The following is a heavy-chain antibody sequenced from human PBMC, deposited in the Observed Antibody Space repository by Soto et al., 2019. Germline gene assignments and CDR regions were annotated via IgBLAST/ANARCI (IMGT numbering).Heavy chain of an antibody. V-gene: IGHV3-11*01. D-gene: IGHD6-19*01. Sequence: QVQLVESGGGLVKPGGSLRLSCAASGFSFSDHYMSWIRQAPGKGLEWVSYISSSGTTMYTADSVKGRFTISRDNAKNSLYLQMNSLGDEDTAVYYCARDGGFMGSSGDKVDYCGRGTLVTVSS. CDR2: ISSSGTTM. J-gene: IGHJ4*02. CDR3: ARDGGFMGSSGDKVDY. CDR1: GFSFSDHY.